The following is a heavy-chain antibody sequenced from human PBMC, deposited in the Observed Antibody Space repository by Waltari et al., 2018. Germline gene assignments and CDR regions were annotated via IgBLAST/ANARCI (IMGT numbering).Heavy chain of an antibody. D-gene: IGHD4-17*01. V-gene: IGHV4-34*01. J-gene: IGHJ2*01. Sequence: QVQLQQWGAGLSKPSETLSLPCAVYGGSFSGSYWSWLRQPPGTGLEWIGEINHSGSTNYNPSLKSRVTISVDTSKNQFSLKLSSVTAADTAVYYCARGCTTVVTRYFDLWGRGTLVTVSS. CDR2: INHSGST. CDR1: GGSFSGSY. CDR3: ARGCTTVVTRYFDL.